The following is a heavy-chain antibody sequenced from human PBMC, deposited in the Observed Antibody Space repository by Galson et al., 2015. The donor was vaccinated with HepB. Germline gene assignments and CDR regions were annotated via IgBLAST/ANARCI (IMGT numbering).Heavy chain of an antibody. CDR2: ISGSGGST. V-gene: IGHV3-23*01. CDR3: AKAHSSIAVRPDPLDY. J-gene: IGHJ4*02. Sequence: LRLSCAASGFTFSSYAMSWVRQAPGKGLEWVSGISGSGGSTYYADSVKGRFTISRDNSKNTLYLQMNSLRAEDTAVYYCAKAHSSIAVRPDPLDYWGQGTLVTVSS. D-gene: IGHD6-6*01. CDR1: GFTFSSYA.